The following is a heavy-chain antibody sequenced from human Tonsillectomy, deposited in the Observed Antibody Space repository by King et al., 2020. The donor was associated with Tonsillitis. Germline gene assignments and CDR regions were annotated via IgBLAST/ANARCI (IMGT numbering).Heavy chain of an antibody. CDR1: GGSISSYY. Sequence: VQLQESGPGLVKPSETLSLTCTVSGGSISSYYWSWIRQPPGKGLEWIGYIYYSGSTNYNPSLKSRVTISVDTSKNQFSLKLSSVTAADTAVYYCAKFDSSGYDYWGQGTLVTVSS. CDR2: IYYSGST. D-gene: IGHD6-19*01. J-gene: IGHJ4*02. CDR3: AKFDSSGYDY. V-gene: IGHV4-59*01.